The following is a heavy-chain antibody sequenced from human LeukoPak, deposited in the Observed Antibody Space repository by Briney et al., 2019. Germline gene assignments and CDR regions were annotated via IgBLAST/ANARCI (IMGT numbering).Heavy chain of an antibody. J-gene: IGHJ4*02. Sequence: SGTLSLTCAVYGGSFSGYYWSWIRQPPGKGLEWIGEINHSGSTNYNPSLKSRVTISVDTSKNQFSLKLSSVTAADTAVYYCARKLLWFGELLYIDYWGQGTLVTVSS. CDR2: INHSGST. CDR1: GGSFSGYY. V-gene: IGHV4-34*01. CDR3: ARKLLWFGELLYIDY. D-gene: IGHD3-10*01.